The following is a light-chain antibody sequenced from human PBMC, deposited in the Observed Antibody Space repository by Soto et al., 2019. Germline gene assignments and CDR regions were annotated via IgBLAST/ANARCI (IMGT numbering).Light chain of an antibody. CDR3: QQSYSTTWT. J-gene: IGKJ1*01. CDR2: AAS. Sequence: DILITHSPSSLSASVGDRVTITCRAGQNISSYLNWYQQKPEKAPNLLIYAASSLQSGVPSRFSGSGSGTDFTLTISSLQPEDFATYYCQQSYSTTWTFGQGTKVDIK. V-gene: IGKV1-39*01. CDR1: QNISSY.